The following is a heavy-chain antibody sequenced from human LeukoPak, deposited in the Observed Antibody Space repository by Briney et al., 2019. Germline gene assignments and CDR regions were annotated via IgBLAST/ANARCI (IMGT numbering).Heavy chain of an antibody. CDR3: ARGGYGGNRRQHYYYMDV. V-gene: IGHV1-2*02. J-gene: IGHJ6*03. Sequence: ASVKVSCKASGYTFTGYYMHWVRQAPGQGLEWMGWINPNSGGTNYAQKFQGRVTMTRDTSISTAYMELSRLRSDDTAVYYCARGGYGGNRRQHYYYMDVWGKGTTVTISS. CDR1: GYTFTGYY. CDR2: INPNSGGT. D-gene: IGHD4-23*01.